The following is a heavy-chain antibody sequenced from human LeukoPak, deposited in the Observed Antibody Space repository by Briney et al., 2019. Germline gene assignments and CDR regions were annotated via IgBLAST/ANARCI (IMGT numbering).Heavy chain of an antibody. CDR3: TTERRESSGWYNWCFDY. J-gene: IGHJ4*02. Sequence: GGSLRLSCEVSGFTFTNAWMSWVRQAPGKGLEWVGRIKSKTDGGTTDYGAPVKVRFTISRDDSKNTLYLQMNNLKSEDTAVYYCTTERRESSGWYNWCFDYWGQGTLVTVSS. V-gene: IGHV3-15*01. CDR2: IKSKTDGGTT. CDR1: GFTFTNAW. D-gene: IGHD6-19*01.